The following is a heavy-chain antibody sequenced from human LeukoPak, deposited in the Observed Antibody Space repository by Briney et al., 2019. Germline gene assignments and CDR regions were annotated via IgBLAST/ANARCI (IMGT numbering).Heavy chain of an antibody. V-gene: IGHV4-34*01. CDR3: ARLVGGDFDY. J-gene: IGHJ4*02. D-gene: IGHD3-16*01. CDR1: GGSFSGYY. CDR2: INHSGST. Sequence: SETLSLTCAVYGGSFSGYYWSWIRQPPGKGLEWIGEINHSGSTNYNPSLKSRVTMSVDTSKNQFSLKLSSVTTADTAVYYCARLVGGDFDYWGQGTLVTVSS.